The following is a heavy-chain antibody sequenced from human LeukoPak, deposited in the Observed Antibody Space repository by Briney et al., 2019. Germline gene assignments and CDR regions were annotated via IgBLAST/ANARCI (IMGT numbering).Heavy chain of an antibody. V-gene: IGHV1-8*03. Sequence: ASVKVSCKASGYIFTSYDINWVRQATGQGLEWMGWMNPNSGNTGYAQKFQGRVTITRNTSISTAYMELSSLRSEDTAVYYCARPHCSSTSCYLFDYWGQGTLVTVSS. D-gene: IGHD2-2*01. CDR1: GYIFTSYD. CDR3: ARPHCSSTSCYLFDY. CDR2: MNPNSGNT. J-gene: IGHJ4*02.